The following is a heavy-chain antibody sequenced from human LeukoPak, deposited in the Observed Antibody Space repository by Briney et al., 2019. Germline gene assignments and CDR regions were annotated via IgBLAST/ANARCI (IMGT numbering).Heavy chain of an antibody. CDR3: ARDQLYYGSGSCYNFAHYGMDV. CDR2: IYTSGST. V-gene: IGHV4-61*02. Sequence: PSQTLSLTCTVSGGSISSGSYYWSWIRQPAGKGLEWIGRIYTSGSTNYNPSLKSRVTISVDTSKNQFSLKLSSVTAADTAVYYCARDQLYYGSGSCYNFAHYGMDVWGQGTTVTVSS. J-gene: IGHJ6*02. CDR1: GGSISSGSYY. D-gene: IGHD3-10*01.